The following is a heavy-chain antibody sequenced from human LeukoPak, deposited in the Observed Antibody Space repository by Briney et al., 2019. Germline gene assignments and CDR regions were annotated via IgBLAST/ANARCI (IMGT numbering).Heavy chain of an antibody. Sequence: SETLSLTCTVSGGSISSYYWSWIRQSPGKGLEWIGYIYYSGSTNYSPSLKSRVTISVDTSKNQFSLKLSSVTAADTAVYYCARGLMMAVAGRGEFHYWGQGTLVTVSS. J-gene: IGHJ4*02. CDR3: ARGLMMAVAGRGEFHY. CDR2: IYYSGST. V-gene: IGHV4-59*01. CDR1: GGSISSYY. D-gene: IGHD6-13*01.